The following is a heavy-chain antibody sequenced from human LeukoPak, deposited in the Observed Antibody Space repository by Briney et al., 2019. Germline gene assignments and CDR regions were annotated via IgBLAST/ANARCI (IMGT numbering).Heavy chain of an antibody. Sequence: SETLSLTCTVSGGSISSYYWSWIRQPPGKGLEWIGYIYYSGSTNYNPSLKSRVTISVDTSKNQFTLKLSSVTAADTAVYYCARGLEVPLYDFWRGRGFDPWGQGTLVTVSS. D-gene: IGHD3-3*01. CDR2: IYYSGST. J-gene: IGHJ5*02. CDR1: GGSISSYY. V-gene: IGHV4-59*01. CDR3: ARGLEVPLYDFWRGRGFDP.